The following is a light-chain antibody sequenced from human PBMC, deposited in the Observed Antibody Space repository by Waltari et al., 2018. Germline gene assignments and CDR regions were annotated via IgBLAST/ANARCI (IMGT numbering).Light chain of an antibody. V-gene: IGKV3-20*01. Sequence: EIVSTQSPRALSLSSGERATLSCRASQSVTSIYLAWYQQKPGQAPRLLIYGVSSRATGIPDRFSGSGSGTDFTLTISRLEPEDFAVYYCQQYGTSPWTFGQGTKVEIK. CDR1: QSVTSIY. CDR3: QQYGTSPWT. CDR2: GVS. J-gene: IGKJ1*01.